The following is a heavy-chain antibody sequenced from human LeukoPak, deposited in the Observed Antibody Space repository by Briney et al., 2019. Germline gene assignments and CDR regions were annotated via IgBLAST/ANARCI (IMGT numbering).Heavy chain of an antibody. CDR3: ARGYYDSGSYYNGGLVSS. J-gene: IGHJ5*02. D-gene: IGHD3-10*01. Sequence: ASVKVSXKASGYTFTGYYIHWVRQAPGQGLEWMGWINPNSGGTNFAQRFQGRVTMTRDTSINTAYMDLSRLRSDDTAMYYCARGYYDSGSYYNGGLVSSWGQGTLVTVSS. CDR1: GYTFTGYY. V-gene: IGHV1-2*02. CDR2: INPNSGGT.